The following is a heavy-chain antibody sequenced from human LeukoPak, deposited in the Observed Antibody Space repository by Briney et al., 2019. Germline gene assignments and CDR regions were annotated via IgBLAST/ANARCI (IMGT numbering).Heavy chain of an antibody. CDR2: INAGNGGT. D-gene: IGHD3-10*01. V-gene: IGHV1-3*01. CDR3: ARENPYGSGSYGDDDFDY. Sequence: ASVKVSCKASGYTFSRYVVHWVRQAPGQRPEWMGWINAGNGGTKYSQNFQGRVTITWDRSANTAYMELSSLTSEDTALYYCARENPYGSGSYGDDDFDYWGQGTLVTVSS. J-gene: IGHJ4*02. CDR1: GYTFSRYV.